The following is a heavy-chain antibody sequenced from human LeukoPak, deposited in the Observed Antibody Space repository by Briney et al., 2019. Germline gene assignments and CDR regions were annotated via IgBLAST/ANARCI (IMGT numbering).Heavy chain of an antibody. D-gene: IGHD3-3*01. CDR1: GGSISSYY. V-gene: IGHV4-59*01. CDR3: ASSVTIFGVVNWLDP. J-gene: IGHJ5*02. Sequence: SSETLSLTCTVSGGSISSYYWSWIRQPPGKGLEWIGYIYYSGSTNYNPSLKSRVTISVDTSKNQFSLKLSSVTAADTAVYYCASSVTIFGVVNWLDPWGQGTLVTVSS. CDR2: IYYSGST.